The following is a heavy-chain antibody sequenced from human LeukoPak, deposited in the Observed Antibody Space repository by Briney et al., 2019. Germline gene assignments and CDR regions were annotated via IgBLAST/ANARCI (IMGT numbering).Heavy chain of an antibody. CDR1: GYTFTSYG. V-gene: IGHV1-18*01. CDR3: ARGTPGDDYVWGSPPEFDY. CDR2: ISAYNGNT. Sequence: ASVKVSCKASGYTFTSYGFSWVRQAPGQGLERMGWISAYNGNTNYAQKLQGRVTMTTDTSTSTAYMELRSLRSDDTAVYYCARGTPGDDYVWGSPPEFDYWGQGTLVTVSS. J-gene: IGHJ4*02. D-gene: IGHD3-16*01.